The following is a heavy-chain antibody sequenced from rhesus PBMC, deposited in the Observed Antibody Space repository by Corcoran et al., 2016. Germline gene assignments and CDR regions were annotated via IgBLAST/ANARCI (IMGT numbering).Heavy chain of an antibody. Sequence: QVQLQESGPGLVKPSETLSLTCAVSGGSISDAYYWSWIRQPPGKGLEWIGYIYGSGGGNNYNPSLKHRVTISIDTSKHHLALNLTSVTAADTAVYYCASFFLVDYWRQGVLVTVSS. CDR2: IYGSGGGN. J-gene: IGHJ4*01. V-gene: IGHV4-106*01. D-gene: IGHD3-3*01. CDR3: ASFFLVDY. CDR1: GGSISDAYY.